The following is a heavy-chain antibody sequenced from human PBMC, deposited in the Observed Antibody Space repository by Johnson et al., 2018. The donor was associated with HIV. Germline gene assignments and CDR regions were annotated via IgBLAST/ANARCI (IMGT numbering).Heavy chain of an antibody. Sequence: VESGGGVVQPGNSLRLSCAASGFAFSNYGMHWVRQAPGKGLEWVAVIPFDGSNIKYANSVKGRLTISRDNSKNTLYLQKNSLRAEDTAVYHCANCYPDNTLGLFGAFDIWGQGTMVTVSS. CDR2: IPFDGSNI. D-gene: IGHD2-15*01. CDR3: ANCYPDNTLGLFGAFDI. J-gene: IGHJ3*02. CDR1: GFAFSNYG. V-gene: IGHV3-33*08.